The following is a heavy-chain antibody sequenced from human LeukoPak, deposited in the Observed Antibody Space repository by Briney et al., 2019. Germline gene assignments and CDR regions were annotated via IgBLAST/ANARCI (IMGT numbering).Heavy chain of an antibody. D-gene: IGHD5-18*01. Sequence: ASVKVSCKASGYTFTSYAMHWVRQAPGQRLEWMGWINAGNGNTKYSQKFQGRVTITADESTSTAYMELSSLRSEDTAVYYCARGYSYGDFFDYWGQGTLVTVSS. J-gene: IGHJ4*02. V-gene: IGHV1-3*01. CDR3: ARGYSYGDFFDY. CDR2: INAGNGNT. CDR1: GYTFTSYA.